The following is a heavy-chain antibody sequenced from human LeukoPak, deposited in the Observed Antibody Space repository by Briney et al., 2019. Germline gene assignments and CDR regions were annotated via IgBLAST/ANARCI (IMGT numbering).Heavy chain of an antibody. D-gene: IGHD2-15*01. J-gene: IGHJ4*02. Sequence: GGSLRLPCAASGFTFSNYWMGWVRQAPGKGLEWVANINQDGGEKYYVDSVKGRFTISRDNAKNSLFLQMNSLRAEDTAVYYCARDAACFDYWGQGTLVTVSS. CDR2: INQDGGEK. CDR3: ARDAACFDY. CDR1: GFTFSNYW. V-gene: IGHV3-7*03.